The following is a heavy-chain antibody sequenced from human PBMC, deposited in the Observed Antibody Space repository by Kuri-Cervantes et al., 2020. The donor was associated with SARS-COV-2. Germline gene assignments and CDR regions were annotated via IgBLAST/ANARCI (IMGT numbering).Heavy chain of an antibody. CDR2: ISYDGSNK. J-gene: IGHJ5*02. D-gene: IGHD3-22*01. V-gene: IGHV3-30*01. CDR3: ARESGRITMIVVVTVPWFDP. Sequence: GGSLRLSCAVSGFTFSSYAMHWVRQAPGKGLEWVAVISYDGSNKYYADSVKGRFTISRDNSKNTLYLQMNSLRAEDTAVYYCARESGRITMIVVVTVPWFDPWGQGTLVTVSS. CDR1: GFTFSSYA.